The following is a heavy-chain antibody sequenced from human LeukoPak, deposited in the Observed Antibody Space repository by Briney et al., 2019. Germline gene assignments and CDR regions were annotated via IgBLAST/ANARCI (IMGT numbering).Heavy chain of an antibody. Sequence: GRSLRLSCAASGFTFDDFAMHWVRRTPGKGLEWVSGVTWNSGIIGYADSVKGRFTISRDNAKNSLYLQMNSLRPEDAALYYCAKGGIVDSVLDYWGQGTLVTVSS. CDR2: VTWNSGII. D-gene: IGHD5-18*01. J-gene: IGHJ4*02. V-gene: IGHV3-9*01. CDR1: GFTFDDFA. CDR3: AKGGIVDSVLDY.